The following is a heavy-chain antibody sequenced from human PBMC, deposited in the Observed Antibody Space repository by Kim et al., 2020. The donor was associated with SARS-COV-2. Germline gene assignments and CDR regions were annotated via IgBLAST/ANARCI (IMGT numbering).Heavy chain of an antibody. CDR3: ARQNYGSGVYVDY. CDR1: GYSLTSYW. J-gene: IGHJ4*02. Sequence: GESLKISCKGSGYSLTSYWISWVRQMPGKGLEWMGRIDPSDSYTNYSPSFQGHVTISADKSISTAYLQWSSLKASDTAMYYCARQNYGSGVYVDYWGQGTLVTVSS. CDR2: IDPSDSYT. D-gene: IGHD3-10*01. V-gene: IGHV5-10-1*01.